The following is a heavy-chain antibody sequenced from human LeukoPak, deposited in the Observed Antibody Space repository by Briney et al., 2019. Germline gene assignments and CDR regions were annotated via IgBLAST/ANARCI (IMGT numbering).Heavy chain of an antibody. CDR1: GFTFSSYS. J-gene: IGHJ4*02. CDR2: ISGSSSYI. V-gene: IGHV3-21*01. D-gene: IGHD3-10*01. Sequence: GGSLRLSCAASGFTFSSYSMNGVRRAPGKGLEWVSSISGSSSYIYYADSVKGRFTISRDNGKNSLYLQMNSLRAEDTAVYYCARDRARADYWGQGTLVTVSS. CDR3: ARDRARADY.